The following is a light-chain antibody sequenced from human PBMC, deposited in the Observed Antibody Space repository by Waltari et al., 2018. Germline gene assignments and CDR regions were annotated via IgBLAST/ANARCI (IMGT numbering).Light chain of an antibody. CDR1: SRDVGSYIH. CDR3: SSYTGIRSVI. J-gene: IGLJ2*01. V-gene: IGLV2-8*01. CDR2: EVN. Sequence: QSALTQPPSASGSPGQSVTISCSGSSRDVGSYIHVSWYQQHPGKAPRLIIYEVNKRPSGVPDLFPVSKSGNTASLTVSGLQSEDEAVYFCSSYTGIRSVIFGGGTHLSVL.